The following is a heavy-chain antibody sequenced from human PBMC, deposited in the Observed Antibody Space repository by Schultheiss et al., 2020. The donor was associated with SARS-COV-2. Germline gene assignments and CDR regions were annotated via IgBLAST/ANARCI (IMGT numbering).Heavy chain of an antibody. Sequence: GGSLRLSCAASGFTFSDHYMDWVRQAPGKGLEWVSVIHVCGTTYYADSVKGRFTISRDNAKNSLYLQMNSLRAEDTAVYYCARGARHSSKNYYFDYWGQGTLVTVSS. J-gene: IGHJ4*02. CDR1: GFTFSDHY. CDR2: IHVCGTT. V-gene: IGHV3-69-1*02. D-gene: IGHD6-13*01. CDR3: ARGARHSSKNYYFDY.